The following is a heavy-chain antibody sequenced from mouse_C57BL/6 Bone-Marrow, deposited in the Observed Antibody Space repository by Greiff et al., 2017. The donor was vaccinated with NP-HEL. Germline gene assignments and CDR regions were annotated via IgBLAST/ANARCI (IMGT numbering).Heavy chain of an antibody. J-gene: IGHJ1*03. D-gene: IGHD1-1*01. Sequence: QVQLQQPGAELVMPGASVKLSCKASGYTFTSYWMHWVKQRPGQGLEWIGEIDPSDSYTNYNQKFKGKSTLTVDKSSSTAYMQLSSLTAEDSSVYYCAVLITTVVPFDVGGTGTTVTVSS. CDR2: IDPSDSYT. CDR3: AVLITTVVPFDV. CDR1: GYTFTSYW. V-gene: IGHV1-69*01.